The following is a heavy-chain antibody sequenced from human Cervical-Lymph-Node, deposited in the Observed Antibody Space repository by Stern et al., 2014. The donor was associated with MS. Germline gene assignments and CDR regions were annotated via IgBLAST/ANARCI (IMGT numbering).Heavy chain of an antibody. CDR3: ARLFVTTTPNYFFYGMDV. Sequence: QLVESGPGLLRPSETLSLTCTVSGGSISSSSHYWGWIRQPPGKGLEWIGSIYYSGNTYYNRSHKSRLPVPVDASKNQFSLKLCSVTAADTAVFYCARLFVTTTPNYFFYGMDVWGHGTTVTVSS. CDR2: IYYSGNT. CDR1: GGSISSSSHY. D-gene: IGHD4-17*01. V-gene: IGHV4-39*01. J-gene: IGHJ6*02.